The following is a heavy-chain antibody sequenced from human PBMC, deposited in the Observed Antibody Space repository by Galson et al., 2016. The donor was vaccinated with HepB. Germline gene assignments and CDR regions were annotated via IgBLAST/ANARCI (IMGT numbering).Heavy chain of an antibody. CDR3: AGSYPGRKGASDI. D-gene: IGHD1-26*01. CDR1: GFTFTSFA. CDR2: ISGDGGST. V-gene: IGHV3-23*01. J-gene: IGHJ3*02. Sequence: SLRLSCAASGFTFTSFAMNWFRQAPGKGLEWVSGISGDGGSTYFADSVKGRFTISRDNSKNTVDLQMNSLRAEDTAVYYGAGSYPGRKGASDIWGQGTMGTVSS.